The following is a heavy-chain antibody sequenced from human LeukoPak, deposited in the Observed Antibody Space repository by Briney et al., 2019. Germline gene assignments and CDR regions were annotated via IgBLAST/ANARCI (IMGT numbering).Heavy chain of an antibody. Sequence: SETLSLTCAVYGGSFSGYYWSWIRQPPGKGLEWIGEINHSGSTNYNASLKSRVTISVDTSKNQFSLKLSSVPAADTAVYYCARGHIAVAGIAYYFDYWGQGTRVTVSS. V-gene: IGHV4-34*01. D-gene: IGHD6-19*01. CDR1: GGSFSGYY. CDR2: INHSGST. CDR3: ARGHIAVAGIAYYFDY. J-gene: IGHJ4*02.